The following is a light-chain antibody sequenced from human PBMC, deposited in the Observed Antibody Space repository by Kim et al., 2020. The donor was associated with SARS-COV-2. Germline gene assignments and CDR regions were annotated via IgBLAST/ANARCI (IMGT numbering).Light chain of an antibody. CDR2: ATS. CDR1: QGIGTS. Sequence: IQLAQSPSSMSASVGDRVTITCRASQGIGTSLAWYRQRPGKAPQLLMEATSTLESGVPSGFTGSGSGTEFILTISSLQPEDFATYYCQQFKTFPPTFGQGTKVDIK. V-gene: IGKV1-9*01. CDR3: QQFKTFPPT. J-gene: IGKJ1*01.